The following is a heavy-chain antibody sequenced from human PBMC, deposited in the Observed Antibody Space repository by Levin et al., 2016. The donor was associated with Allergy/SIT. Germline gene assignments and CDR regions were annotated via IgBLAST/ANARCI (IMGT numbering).Heavy chain of an antibody. CDR3: AKDSLPSFYDSGDYTKFPLGDS. V-gene: IGHV3-23*01. CDR1: GFTFTTYA. J-gene: IGHJ4*02. Sequence: GGSLRLSCAASGFTFTTYAMSWVRQVPGKGLEWVSTISGIGGITYYADSVKGRFTISRDNSKNTLYLQMSSLRAEDTALYYCAKDSLPSFYDSGDYTKFPLGDSWGQGTLVTVSS. D-gene: IGHD3-22*01. CDR2: ISGIGGIT.